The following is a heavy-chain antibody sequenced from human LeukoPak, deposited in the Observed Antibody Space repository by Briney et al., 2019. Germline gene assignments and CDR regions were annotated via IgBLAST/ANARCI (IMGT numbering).Heavy chain of an antibody. Sequence: GGSLRLSCAASGFTFSSYAMHWVRQAPGKGLEWVAVISYDGSNKYYADSVKGRFTISRDNSKNTLYLQMNSLRAEDTAVYYCARGSSSWYGDAFDIWGQGTMATVSS. CDR1: GFTFSSYA. D-gene: IGHD6-13*01. CDR2: ISYDGSNK. V-gene: IGHV3-30*01. CDR3: ARGSSSWYGDAFDI. J-gene: IGHJ3*02.